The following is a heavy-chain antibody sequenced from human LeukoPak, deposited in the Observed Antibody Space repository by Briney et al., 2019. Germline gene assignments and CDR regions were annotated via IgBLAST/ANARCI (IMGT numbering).Heavy chain of an antibody. V-gene: IGHV3-23*01. J-gene: IGHJ5*02. CDR2: ISGSGGST. CDR3: AKVRYFDWLTKYNWFDP. Sequence: SSETLSLTCTVSGGSISSYYWSWVRQAPGKGLEWVSAISGSGGSTYYADSVKGRFTISRDNSKNTLYLQMNSLRAEDTAVYYCAKVRYFDWLTKYNWFDPWGQGTLVTVSS. CDR1: GGSISSYY. D-gene: IGHD3-9*01.